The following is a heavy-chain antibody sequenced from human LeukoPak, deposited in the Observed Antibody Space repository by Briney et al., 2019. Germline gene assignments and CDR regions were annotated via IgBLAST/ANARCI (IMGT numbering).Heavy chain of an antibody. J-gene: IGHJ4*02. Sequence: GGSLRLSCAASGFTFSNYGMSWVRQAPGKGLEWVSDISGSGGCTYYADSVKGRFTISRDNSKNTVYLQMNRLRAEETAVYYCVKARMPHCGTDCLESWGQGSLVTVSS. CDR2: ISGSGGCT. D-gene: IGHD2-21*02. CDR1: GFTFSNYG. V-gene: IGHV3-23*01. CDR3: VKARMPHCGTDCLES.